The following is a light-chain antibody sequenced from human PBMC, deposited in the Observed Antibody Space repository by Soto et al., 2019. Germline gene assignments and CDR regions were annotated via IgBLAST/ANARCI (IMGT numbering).Light chain of an antibody. CDR3: QQYDSSPLT. CDR2: GAS. Sequence: EIVLTQSPGTLSLSPGERATLSCRASQSVSSSFLAWYQQKPGQAPRLLIYGASSRATGIPDRFSGSGSGKDFTLTISRLEPEDFVVYYCQQYDSSPLTFGGGTKVEIK. CDR1: QSVSSSF. V-gene: IGKV3-20*01. J-gene: IGKJ4*01.